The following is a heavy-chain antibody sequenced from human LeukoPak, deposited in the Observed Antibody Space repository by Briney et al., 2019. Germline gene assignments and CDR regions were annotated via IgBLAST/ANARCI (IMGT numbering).Heavy chain of an antibody. V-gene: IGHV3-23*01. CDR2: ICDNGGCT. CDR3: AKPPTTVTTRGFDY. D-gene: IGHD4-17*01. J-gene: IGHJ4*02. Sequence: GGSLRLSCAASGFIFSSYAMSWVRQAPGKGLQWVSAICDNGGCTYYADSVKGRFTISRDNSKSTLYLQMSGLRAEDTAIYYCAKPPTTVTTRGFDYWGQGTLVTVSP. CDR1: GFIFSSYA.